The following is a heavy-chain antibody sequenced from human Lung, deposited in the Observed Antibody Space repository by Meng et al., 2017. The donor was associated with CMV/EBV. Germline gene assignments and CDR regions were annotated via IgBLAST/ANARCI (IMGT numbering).Heavy chain of an antibody. V-gene: IGHV3-30-3*01. J-gene: IGHJ5*02. CDR1: GFTFSSYW. D-gene: IGHD6-25*01. CDR2: ISYDGSKM. Sequence: SXKISCAASGFTFSSYWMTWVRQAPGKGLEWVAVISYDGSKMYYADSVRGRFTISRDNAKNSLYLQMNSLRAEDTAVYYCARDRAANSFDPWGQGPLVTVSS. CDR3: ARDRAANSFDP.